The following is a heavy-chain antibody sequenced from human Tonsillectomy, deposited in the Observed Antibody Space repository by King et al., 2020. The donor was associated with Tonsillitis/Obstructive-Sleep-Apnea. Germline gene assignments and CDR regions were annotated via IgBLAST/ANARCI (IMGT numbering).Heavy chain of an antibody. V-gene: IGHV3-15*07. J-gene: IGHJ4*02. CDR2: IKSKTDGGTT. CDR3: TRHIRGYQGFDY. D-gene: IGHD3-22*01. Sequence: QLVQSGGGLVKPGGSLRLSCAASGFTFSNAWMNWVRQAPGKGLEWVGRIKSKTDGGTTDYAAPVKGRFNISRDDSKNTLYLQMNSLKTEDTAVYYCTRHIRGYQGFDYWGQGTLVTVSS. CDR1: GFTFSNAW.